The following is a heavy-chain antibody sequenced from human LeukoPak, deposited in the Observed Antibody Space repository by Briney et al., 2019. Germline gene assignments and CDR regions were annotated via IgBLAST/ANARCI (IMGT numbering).Heavy chain of an antibody. Sequence: GGSLRLSCAASGFTVSSNYMSWVRQAPGKGLEWVSSISSSSSYIYYADSVKGRFTISRDNAKNSLYLQMNSLRAEDTAVYYWGGGGPGGGGDYFDYWGQGTLVTVSS. J-gene: IGHJ4*02. CDR2: ISSSSSYI. D-gene: IGHD3-16*01. CDR3: GGGGPGGGGDYFDY. V-gene: IGHV3-21*01. CDR1: GFTVSSNY.